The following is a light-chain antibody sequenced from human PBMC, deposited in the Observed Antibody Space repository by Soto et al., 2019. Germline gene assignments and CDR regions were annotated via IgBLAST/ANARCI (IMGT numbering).Light chain of an antibody. CDR1: QSVSSSY. Sequence: VLTQCPGTLSLSPGERSTLYCRASQSVSSSYLAWYQHKPGQAPRLLIFGASSRATGIPDRFSGSGSGTDFTLTISRLEPEDFAVYYCQQYGSSLWTFGQGTKVDIK. CDR3: QQYGSSLWT. J-gene: IGKJ1*01. V-gene: IGKV3-20*01. CDR2: GAS.